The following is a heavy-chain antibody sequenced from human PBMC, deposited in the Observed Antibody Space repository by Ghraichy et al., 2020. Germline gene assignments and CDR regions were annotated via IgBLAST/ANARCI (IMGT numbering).Heavy chain of an antibody. CDR2: IIYDGSNK. Sequence: GGSLRLSCAASGFTFSSYAMHWVRQAPGKGLEWVAVIIYDGSNKYYADSVKGRFTISRDNSKNTLYLQMNSLRAEDTAVYYCARGVGRDAFDVWGQGTMVTVSS. CDR1: GFTFSSYA. D-gene: IGHD1-26*01. CDR3: ARGVGRDAFDV. V-gene: IGHV3-30-3*01. J-gene: IGHJ3*01.